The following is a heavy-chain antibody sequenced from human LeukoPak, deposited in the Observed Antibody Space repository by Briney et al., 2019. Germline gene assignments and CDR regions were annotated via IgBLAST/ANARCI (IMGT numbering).Heavy chain of an antibody. CDR2: IYYSGST. Sequence: SETLSLTCTVSGGSISSYYWGWIRQPPGKGLEWIGSIYYSGSTYYNPSLKSRVTISVDTSKNQFSLKLSSVTAADTAVYYCAREGVQLERQELAYYYYMDVWGKGTTVTVSS. CDR1: GGSISSYY. D-gene: IGHD1-1*01. V-gene: IGHV4-39*07. J-gene: IGHJ6*03. CDR3: AREGVQLERQELAYYYYMDV.